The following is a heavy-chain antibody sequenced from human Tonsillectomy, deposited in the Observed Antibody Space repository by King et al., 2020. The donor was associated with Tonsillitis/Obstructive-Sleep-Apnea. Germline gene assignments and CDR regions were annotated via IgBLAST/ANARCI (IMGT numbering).Heavy chain of an antibody. D-gene: IGHD3-3*01. CDR2: FDPEDGET. V-gene: IGHV1-24*01. Sequence: QLVQSGAEVKKPGASVKVSCKVSGYTLTELSMHWVRQAPGKGLEWMGGFDPEDGETIYAQKFQGRVTMTEDTSTDTAYMELSSLRSEDTAVYYCATSGGVSYYDFWSGYYVHPRMRYWGQGTLVTVSS. J-gene: IGHJ4*02. CDR3: ATSGGVSYYDFWSGYYVHPRMRY. CDR1: GYTLTELS.